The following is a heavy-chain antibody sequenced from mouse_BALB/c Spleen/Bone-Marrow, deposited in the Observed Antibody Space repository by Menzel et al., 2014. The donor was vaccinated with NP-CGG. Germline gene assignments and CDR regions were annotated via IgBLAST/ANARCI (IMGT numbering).Heavy chain of an antibody. Sequence: ESGPGLVKPSQSLSLTCTVTGYSITSDYAWNWIRQFPGNKLEWLGYINYSGSTSYNPSLKSRISITRDTSKNQFFLQLNSVTTEDTATFYCARSRGLRRDWYFDVRGAGTPVPVTS. CDR3: ARSRGLRRDWYFDV. CDR2: INYSGST. V-gene: IGHV3-2*02. CDR1: GYSITSDYA. J-gene: IGHJ1*01. D-gene: IGHD2-4*01.